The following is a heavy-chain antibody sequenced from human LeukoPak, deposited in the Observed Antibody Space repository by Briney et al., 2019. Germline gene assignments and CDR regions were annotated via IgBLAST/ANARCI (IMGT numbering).Heavy chain of an antibody. V-gene: IGHV4-4*02. J-gene: IGHJ1*01. CDR2: IYHSGST. CDR1: GGSISSSNW. D-gene: IGHD4-17*01. Sequence: SGTLSLTCAVSGGSISSSNWWSWVRQPPGKGLEWIGEIYHSGSTNYNPSLESRVTISVDKSKNQFSLKLSSVTAADTAVYYCARAGYGDYYGEYFQHWGQGTLVTVSS. CDR3: ARAGYGDYYGEYFQH.